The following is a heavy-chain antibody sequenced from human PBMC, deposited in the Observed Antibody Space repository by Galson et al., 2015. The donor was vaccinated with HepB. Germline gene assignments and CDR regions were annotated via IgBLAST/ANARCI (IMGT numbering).Heavy chain of an antibody. J-gene: IGHJ4*02. V-gene: IGHV3-30*18. CDR3: AKSGGDGYSYEYYFDY. Sequence: SLRLSCAASGFTFSSYPMHWVRQAPGKGLEWVAVISDDGSNKYYADSVKGRFTISRDNSKNTLYLQMNSLRAEDTAVYYCAKSGGDGYSYEYYFDYWGQGTLGTVSS. CDR2: ISDDGSNK. CDR1: GFTFSSYP. D-gene: IGHD5-24*01.